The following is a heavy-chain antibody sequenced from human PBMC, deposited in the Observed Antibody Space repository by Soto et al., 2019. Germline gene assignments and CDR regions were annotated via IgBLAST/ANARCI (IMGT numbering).Heavy chain of an antibody. CDR2: IYYSGST. J-gene: IGHJ4*02. D-gene: IGHD2-2*02. V-gene: IGHV4-59*08. CDR1: GGSISSYY. CDR3: ARHDTYCSSTSCYRGPIDY. Sequence: QVQLQESGPGLVKPSETLSLTCTVSGGSISSYYWSWIRQPPGKGLEWIGYIYYSGSTNYNPSLKSRVTISVYTSKNQFSLKLSSVTAADTAVYYCARHDTYCSSTSCYRGPIDYWGQGTLVTVSS.